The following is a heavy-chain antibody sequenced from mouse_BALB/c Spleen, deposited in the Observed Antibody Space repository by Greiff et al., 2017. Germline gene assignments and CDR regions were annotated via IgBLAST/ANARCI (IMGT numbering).Heavy chain of an antibody. D-gene: IGHD2-3*01. CDR3: TRDYDGYYVFAY. V-gene: IGHV5-6-4*01. Sequence: DVMLVESGGGLVKPGGSLKLSCAASGFTFSSYTMSWVRQTPEKRLEWVATISSGGSYTYYPDSVKGRFTISRDNAKNTLYLQMSSLKSEDTAMYYCTRDYDGYYVFAYWGQGTLVTVSA. CDR2: ISSGGSYT. CDR1: GFTFSSYT. J-gene: IGHJ3*01.